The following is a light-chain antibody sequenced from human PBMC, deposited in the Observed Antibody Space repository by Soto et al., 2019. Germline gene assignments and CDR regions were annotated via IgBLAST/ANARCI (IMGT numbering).Light chain of an antibody. V-gene: IGKV3-15*01. CDR2: DAS. Sequence: MTQSPSTLSASVGDTVTLSCRASQNIRSSLAWYQQRPGQAPRLIIYDASTRATGIPPRFSGGGSGTEFTVTISSLQSEDFAIYYCQQYDIWPPYTFGQGTKVDI. CDR3: QQYDIWPPYT. CDR1: QNIRSS. J-gene: IGKJ2*01.